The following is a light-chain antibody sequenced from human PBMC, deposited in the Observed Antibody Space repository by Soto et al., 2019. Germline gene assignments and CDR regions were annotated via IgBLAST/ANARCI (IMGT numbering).Light chain of an antibody. CDR3: QQSYSFPIT. Sequence: DIQMTQSPSSVSASVGDRVTITCRESQGISSWLAWYQQKPGKAPKFLIYAASTLQSGVPSRFSVSASGTEFTLTISNLQPEDFATYYCQQSYSFPITFGQGTRLEIK. CDR1: QGISSW. V-gene: IGKV1-12*01. CDR2: AAS. J-gene: IGKJ5*01.